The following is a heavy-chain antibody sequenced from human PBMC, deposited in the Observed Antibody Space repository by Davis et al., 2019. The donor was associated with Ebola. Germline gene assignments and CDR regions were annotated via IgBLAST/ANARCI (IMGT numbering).Heavy chain of an antibody. CDR1: GGSISSSNW. Sequence: MPSETLSLTCAVSGGSISSSNWWSWVRQPPGKGLEWIGEIYHSGSTNYNPSLKSRVTISVDTSKNQFSLKLSSVTAADTAVYYCARSNYDSSGYYGVDWYFDLWGRGTLVTVSS. V-gene: IGHV4-4*02. J-gene: IGHJ2*01. CDR2: IYHSGST. D-gene: IGHD3-22*01. CDR3: ARSNYDSSGYYGVDWYFDL.